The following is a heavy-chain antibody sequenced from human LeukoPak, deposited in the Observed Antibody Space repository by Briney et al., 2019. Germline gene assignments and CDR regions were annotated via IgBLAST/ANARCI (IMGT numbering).Heavy chain of an antibody. D-gene: IGHD6-19*01. CDR2: IYSGGST. CDR1: GFTVSSNY. Sequence: GGSLRLSCAASGFTVSSNYMSWVRQAPGKGLEWVSVIYSGGSTYYADSVKGRFTISRDNSKNTLYLQMNSLRAEDTAVYYCAKDMDGITYFDYWGQGTLVTVSS. CDR3: AKDMDGITYFDY. V-gene: IGHV3-53*01. J-gene: IGHJ4*02.